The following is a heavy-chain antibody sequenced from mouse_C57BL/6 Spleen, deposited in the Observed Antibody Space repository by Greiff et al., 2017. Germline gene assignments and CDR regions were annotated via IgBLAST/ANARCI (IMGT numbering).Heavy chain of an antibody. CDR1: GYTFTSYT. V-gene: IGHV1-4*01. CDR3: ARYGCDGGYYFDC. Sequence: VQLQQSGAELARPGASVKMSCKASGYTFTSYTMHWVKQRPGQGLEWIGYINPSSGYTKYNQKFKDKATLTADKSSSTAYMQLSSLTSEDSAVYYCARYGCDGGYYFDCWGKGTTRTVSS. D-gene: IGHD2-2*01. J-gene: IGHJ2*01. CDR2: INPSSGYT.